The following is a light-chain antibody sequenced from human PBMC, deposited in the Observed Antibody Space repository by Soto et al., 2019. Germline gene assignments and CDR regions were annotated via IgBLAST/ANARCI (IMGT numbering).Light chain of an antibody. CDR2: EVT. Sequence: QSALAQPPSASRSPGQSVTISCTGTSSDVGAYDYVSWYQQHPGKAPKLVISEVTERPSGVPERFSGSKSGNTASLTVSGLQAEDEADYYCASYAGNNNFVPFGGGTKLTVL. V-gene: IGLV2-8*02. J-gene: IGLJ2*01. CDR3: ASYAGNNNFVP. CDR1: SSDVGAYDY.